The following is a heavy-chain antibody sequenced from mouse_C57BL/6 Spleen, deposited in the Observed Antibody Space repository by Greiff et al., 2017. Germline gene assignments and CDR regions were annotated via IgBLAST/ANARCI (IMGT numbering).Heavy chain of an antibody. CDR1: GYSFTGYF. CDR2: INPYNGDT. Sequence: EVQLQQSGPELVKPGDSVKISCKASGYSFTGYFMNWVMQSHGKSLEWIGRINPYNGDTFYNQKFKGKATLTVDKSSSTAHMELRSLTSEDSAVYYCARTVVDYAMDYWGQGTSVTVSS. V-gene: IGHV1-20*01. CDR3: ARTVVDYAMDY. D-gene: IGHD1-1*01. J-gene: IGHJ4*01.